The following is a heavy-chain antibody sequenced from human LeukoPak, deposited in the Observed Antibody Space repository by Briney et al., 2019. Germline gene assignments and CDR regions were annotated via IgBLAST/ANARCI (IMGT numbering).Heavy chain of an antibody. CDR2: INPNSGGT. CDR3: AREVSFSPYYGSPSSTYYFDY. Sequence: ASVKVSCKASGYTFTGYYMHWVRQAPGQGLEWMGWINPNSGGTNYAQKFQGWVTMTRDTSISTAYMELSRLRSDDTAVYYCAREVSFSPYYGSPSSTYYFDYWGRGTLVTVSS. D-gene: IGHD3-10*01. CDR1: GYTFTGYY. J-gene: IGHJ4*02. V-gene: IGHV1-2*04.